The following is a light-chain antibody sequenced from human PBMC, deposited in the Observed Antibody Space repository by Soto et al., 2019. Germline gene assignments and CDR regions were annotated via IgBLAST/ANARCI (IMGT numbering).Light chain of an antibody. J-gene: IGLJ2*01. CDR2: DVD. V-gene: IGLV2-14*01. Sequence: QSVLTQPASISGSPGQSITISCTGTNIDVGGYNYVSWYQQYPGKAPKLMIYDVDNRPSGVSYRFSGSKSGKTASLTISGLQAEDEADYYCSSYTTSSTVVFGGGTQLTVL. CDR3: SSYTTSSTVV. CDR1: NIDVGGYNY.